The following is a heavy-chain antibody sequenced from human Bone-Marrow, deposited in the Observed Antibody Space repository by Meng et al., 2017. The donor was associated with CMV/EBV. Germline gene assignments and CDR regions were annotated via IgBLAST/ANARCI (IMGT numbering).Heavy chain of an antibody. CDR2: ISYDGSNK. CDR3: ARDPPTYNWNQRRDAFDI. CDR1: GFTFSSYA. D-gene: IGHD1-20*01. V-gene: IGHV3-30*04. Sequence: GESLKISCAASGFTFSSYAMHWVRQAPGKGLEWVAVISYDGSNKYYADSVKGRFTISRDNSKNTLYLQMNSLRVEDTAVYYCARDPPTYNWNQRRDAFDIWGQATMVTFSS. J-gene: IGHJ3*02.